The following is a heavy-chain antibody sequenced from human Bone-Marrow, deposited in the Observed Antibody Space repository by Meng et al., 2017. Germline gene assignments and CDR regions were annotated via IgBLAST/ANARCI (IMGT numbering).Heavy chain of an antibody. CDR1: GFSLSTSGVG. CDR2: IYWDDDK. V-gene: IGHV2-5*02. J-gene: IGHJ5*02. CDR3: AHSLNYYDFWSGHIRGWFDP. D-gene: IGHD3-3*01. Sequence: SGPTLVKPTQTLTLTCTFSGFSLSTSGVGVGWIRQPPGKALEWLALIYWDDDKRYSPSLKSRLTITKDTPKNQVVLTMTNMDPVDTATYYCAHSLNYYDFWSGHIRGWFDPWGQGTLVTVSS.